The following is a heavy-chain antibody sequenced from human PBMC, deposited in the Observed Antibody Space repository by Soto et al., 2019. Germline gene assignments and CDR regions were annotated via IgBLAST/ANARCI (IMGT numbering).Heavy chain of an antibody. CDR2: ISAYKGNT. CDR3: VRGRDYGDSYYYYYGMDV. D-gene: IGHD4-17*01. CDR1: GYTFTSYG. Sequence: ASVKVSGKASGYTFTSYGISWVRQAPGQGREWMGWISAYKGNTNYAQKLQGRVTMTTDTSTSTAYMELRSLRSDDTAVYYCVRGRDYGDSYYYYYGMDVWGQGTTVTVSS. J-gene: IGHJ6*02. V-gene: IGHV1-18*01.